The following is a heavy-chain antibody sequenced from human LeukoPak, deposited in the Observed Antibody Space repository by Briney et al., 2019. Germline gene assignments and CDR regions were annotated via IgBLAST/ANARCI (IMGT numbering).Heavy chain of an antibody. CDR1: GGSISSGGYY. CDR3: ARVYRLGDYVNWFDP. CDR2: IYYSGST. D-gene: IGHD4-17*01. J-gene: IGHJ5*02. V-gene: IGHV4-31*03. Sequence: SETLSLTCTVSGGSISSGGYYWSWIRQHLGKGLEWIGYIYYSGSTYYNPSLKSRVTISVDTSKNQFSLKLSSVTAADTAVYYCARVYRLGDYVNWFDPWGQGTLVTVSS.